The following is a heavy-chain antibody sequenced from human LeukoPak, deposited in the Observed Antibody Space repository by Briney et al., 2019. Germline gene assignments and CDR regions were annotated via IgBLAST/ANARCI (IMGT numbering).Heavy chain of an antibody. J-gene: IGHJ6*03. CDR1: GFTFSSYA. V-gene: IGHV3-21*01. CDR3: ARGAGSGQHTYYYYMDV. CDR2: ITSSSDYI. Sequence: PGGSLRLSCAASGFTFSSYAMSWVRQAPWKGLEWVSSITSSSDYIYYADSVEGRFTISRDNAKNSLYLQMNSLRAEDTAVYYCARGAGSGQHTYYYYMDVWGKGTTVTVSS. D-gene: IGHD3-3*01.